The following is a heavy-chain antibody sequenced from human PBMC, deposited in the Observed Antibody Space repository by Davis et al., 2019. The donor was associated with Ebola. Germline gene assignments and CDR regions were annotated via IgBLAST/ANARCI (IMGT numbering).Heavy chain of an antibody. J-gene: IGHJ6*03. CDR2: IIPIFGTA. Sequence: SVKVSCKASGGTFSSYAISWVRQAPGHGLEWMGGIIPIFGTANYAQKFQGRVTITADESTSTAYMELSSLRSEDTAVYYCARDLGRARDTTYYYYYYMDVWGKGTTVTVSS. CDR3: ARDLGRARDTTYYYYYYMDV. CDR1: GGTFSSYA. D-gene: IGHD2-15*01. V-gene: IGHV1-69*13.